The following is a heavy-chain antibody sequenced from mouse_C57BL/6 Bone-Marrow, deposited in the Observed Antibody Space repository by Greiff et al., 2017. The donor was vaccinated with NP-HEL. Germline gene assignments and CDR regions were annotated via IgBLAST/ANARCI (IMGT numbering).Heavy chain of an antibody. D-gene: IGHD3-3*01. Sequence: VQLQQSGPELVKPGASVKISCKASGYAFSSSWMNWVKQRPGKGLEWIGRIYPGDGDTNYNGKFKGKATLTADKSSSTAYMQLSSLTSEDSAVSLCAGGGGLTGAWFTYRGGGTLVTVSA. CDR2: IYPGDGDT. CDR3: AGGGGLTGAWFTY. J-gene: IGHJ3*01. CDR1: GYAFSSSW. V-gene: IGHV1-82*01.